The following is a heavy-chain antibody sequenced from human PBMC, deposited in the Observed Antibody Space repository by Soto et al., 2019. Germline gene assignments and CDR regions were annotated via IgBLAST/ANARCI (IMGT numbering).Heavy chain of an antibody. Sequence: PGGSLRLSCAASGFSFSTYGMHWVRQAPGKGLEWVAFISNDGSNKYYADSVKGRFTISRDNSKNTLYLQMNSLRTEDTAVYYCARDIGRLGTFDYWGQGIQLTVSS. CDR2: ISNDGSNK. D-gene: IGHD3-16*01. J-gene: IGHJ4*02. CDR3: ARDIGRLGTFDY. CDR1: GFSFSTYG. V-gene: IGHV3-30*03.